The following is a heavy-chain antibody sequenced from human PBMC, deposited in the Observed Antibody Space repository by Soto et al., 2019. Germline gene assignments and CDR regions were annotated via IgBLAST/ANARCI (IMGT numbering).Heavy chain of an antibody. CDR2: ISSSSSYI. Sequence: GGSLRLSCAASGFTFSSYSMNWVRQAPGKGLEWVSSISSSSSYIYYADSVKGRFTISRDNAKNSLYLQMNSLRAEDTAVYYCARDGDFWSGYYSDYYGMDVWGQGTTVTVSS. D-gene: IGHD3-3*01. V-gene: IGHV3-21*01. J-gene: IGHJ6*02. CDR1: GFTFSSYS. CDR3: ARDGDFWSGYYSDYYGMDV.